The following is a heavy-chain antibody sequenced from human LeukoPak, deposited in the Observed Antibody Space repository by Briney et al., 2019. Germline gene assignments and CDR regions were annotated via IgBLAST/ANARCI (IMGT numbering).Heavy chain of an antibody. CDR1: GGSFSGYY. CDR3: ARGARGETDAFDI. CDR2: IYFGGGT. V-gene: IGHV4-59*01. Sequence: SETLSLTCAVYGGSFSGYYWSWIRQAPGKGLEWIGYIYFGGGTTFSPSLKTRLAISVDTSKNQFSLKLSSVTAADTAVYYCARGARGETDAFDIWGQGTMVTVSS. J-gene: IGHJ3*02. D-gene: IGHD6-6*01.